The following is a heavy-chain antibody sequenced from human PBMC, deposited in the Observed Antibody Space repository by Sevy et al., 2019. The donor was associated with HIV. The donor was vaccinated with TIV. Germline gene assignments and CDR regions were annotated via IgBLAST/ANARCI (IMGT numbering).Heavy chain of an antibody. CDR1: GGSISSGGYY. CDR3: ARSYCSSTSRYTPGGGMDV. J-gene: IGHJ6*02. D-gene: IGHD2-2*02. V-gene: IGHV4-31*03. Sequence: SETLSLTCTVSGGSISSGGYYWSWIRQHPGKGLEWIGYIYYSGSTYYNPSLKSRVTISVDTSKNQFSLKLSSVTAADTAVYYCARSYCSSTSRYTPGGGMDVWGQGTTVTVSS. CDR2: IYYSGST.